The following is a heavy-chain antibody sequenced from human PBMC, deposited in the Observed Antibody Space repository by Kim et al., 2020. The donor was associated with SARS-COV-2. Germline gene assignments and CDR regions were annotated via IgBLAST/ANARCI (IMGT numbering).Heavy chain of an antibody. J-gene: IGHJ6*02. CDR3: ARAITRDQIIAVAGTDGMDV. V-gene: IGHV3-33*01. CDR2: IWYDGSNK. CDR1: GFTFSSYG. D-gene: IGHD6-19*01. Sequence: GGSLRLSCAASGFTFSSYGMHWVRQAPGKGLEWVAVIWYDGSNKYYADSVKGRFTISRDNSKNTLYLQMNSLRAEDTAVYYCARAITRDQIIAVAGTDGMDVWGQGTTVTVSS.